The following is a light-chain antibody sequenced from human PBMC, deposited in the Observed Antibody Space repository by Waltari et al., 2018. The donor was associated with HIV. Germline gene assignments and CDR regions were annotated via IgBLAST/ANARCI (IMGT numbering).Light chain of an antibody. J-gene: IGLJ6*01. Sequence: QSALTQPPAASGSPGQSVTISCTGTSNDIGPYNYVSWYQQHPDKAPRLLIYEVNKRPSGVPGRFSGSKSGNTASLTVSGLQAEDEADYYRSSYAGSDNLLLFGGGTKVTVL. CDR2: EVN. V-gene: IGLV2-8*01. CDR3: SSYAGSDNLLL. CDR1: SNDIGPYNY.